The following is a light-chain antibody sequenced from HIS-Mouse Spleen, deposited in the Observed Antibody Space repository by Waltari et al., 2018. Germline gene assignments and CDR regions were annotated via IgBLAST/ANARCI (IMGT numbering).Light chain of an antibody. V-gene: IGKV1-9*01. Sequence: DIQMTQSPSSLSASVGDRVTITCQASQDISNYLNWYQQKPGKAPKLLIYAASTLQSGVPSRFSGSGSGTEFTLTISSLQPEDFATYYCQQLNSYPHTFGQGTKLEIK. CDR1: QDISNY. CDR3: QQLNSYPHT. J-gene: IGKJ2*01. CDR2: AAS.